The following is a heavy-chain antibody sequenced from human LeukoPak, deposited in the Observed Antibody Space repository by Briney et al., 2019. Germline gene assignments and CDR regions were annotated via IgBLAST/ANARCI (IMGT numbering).Heavy chain of an antibody. D-gene: IGHD3-10*01. V-gene: IGHV4-59*01. J-gene: IGHJ3*02. CDR3: ARRRLLSQPFDI. Sequence: PSETLSLTCTVSGGSISSYYWSWIRQPPGKGLEWIGYIYYSGSTNYNPSLKSRVTISVDTSKNQFSLKLSSVTAADTAVYYCARRRLLSQPFDIWGQGTMVTVSS. CDR1: GGSISSYY. CDR2: IYYSGST.